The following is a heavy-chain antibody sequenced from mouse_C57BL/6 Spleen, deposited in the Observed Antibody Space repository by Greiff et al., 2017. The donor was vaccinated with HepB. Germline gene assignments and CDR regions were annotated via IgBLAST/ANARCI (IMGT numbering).Heavy chain of an antibody. J-gene: IGHJ4*01. Sequence: EVQLVESGGGLVQPKGSLKLSCAASGFTFNTYAMHWVRQAPGKGLEWVARIRSKSSNYATYYADSVKDRFTISRDDSQSMLYLQMNNLKTEDTTMNYCVRDLPPRDAMDYWGQGTSVTVSS. CDR2: IRSKSSNYAT. CDR1: GFTFNTYA. V-gene: IGHV10-3*01. CDR3: VRDLPPRDAMDY.